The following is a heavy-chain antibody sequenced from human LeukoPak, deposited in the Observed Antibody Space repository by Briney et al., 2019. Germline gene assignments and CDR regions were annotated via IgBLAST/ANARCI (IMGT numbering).Heavy chain of an antibody. CDR1: GFTFSSYA. Sequence: SLRLSSAASGFTFSSYAMSWVREAPGPRLEWVSAISGSGGSTYYADSVKGRFTISRDNSKNTLYLQMNSLRAEDTAVYYCAKDRDYYGSGETDAFDIWGQGTMVTVSS. CDR3: AKDRDYYGSGETDAFDI. CDR2: ISGSGGST. V-gene: IGHV3-23*01. D-gene: IGHD3-10*01. J-gene: IGHJ3*02.